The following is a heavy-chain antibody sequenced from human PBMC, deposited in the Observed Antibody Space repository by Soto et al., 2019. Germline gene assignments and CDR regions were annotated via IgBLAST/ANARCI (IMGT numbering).Heavy chain of an antibody. V-gene: IGHV1-18*04. CDR2: ISAYNGNT. J-gene: IGHJ5*02. CDR1: GYTFTSYG. D-gene: IGHD3-3*01. CDR3: ARTPYHDFWSGYSKGNWFDP. Sequence: VSVEGSFKASGYTFTSYGISLVRRAPGQGLEWMGWISAYNGNTDYAQKLQGRVTMTTDTSTSTAYMELRSLRSDDTAVYYCARTPYHDFWSGYSKGNWFDPWGQGTMVTVSS.